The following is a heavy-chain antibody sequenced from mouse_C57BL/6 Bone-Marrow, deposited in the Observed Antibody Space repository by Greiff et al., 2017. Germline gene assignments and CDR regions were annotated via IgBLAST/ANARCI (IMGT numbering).Heavy chain of an antibody. CDR1: GFSLTSYG. V-gene: IGHV2-6*03. CDR2: IWSDGST. Sequence: VQRVESGPGLVAPSPSLSITCTVSGFSLTSYGVHWVRQPPGQGLEWLVVIWSDGSTTYNSARKSRLSISKDNSKSQVFLKMNSLQTDDTAMYYGAREGSSYGYFDVWGTGTTVTVSS. CDR3: AREGSSYGYFDV. D-gene: IGHD1-1*01. J-gene: IGHJ1*03.